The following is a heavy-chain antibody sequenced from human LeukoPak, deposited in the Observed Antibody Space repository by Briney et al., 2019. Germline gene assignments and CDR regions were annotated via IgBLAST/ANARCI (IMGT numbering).Heavy chain of an antibody. J-gene: IGHJ6*02. V-gene: IGHV1-69*01. CDR3: ASGSSSWRYFSVRQPNYYYYGMDV. CDR2: IIPIFGTA. Sequence: VRQAPGQGLEWMGGIIPIFGTANYAQKFQGRVTITADESTSTAYMELSSLRSEDTAVYYCASGSSSWRYFSVRQPNYYYYGMDVWGQGTTVTVSS. D-gene: IGHD6-13*01.